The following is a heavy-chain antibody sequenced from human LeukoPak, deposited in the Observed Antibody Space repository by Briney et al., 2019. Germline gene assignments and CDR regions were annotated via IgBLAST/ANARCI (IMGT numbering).Heavy chain of an antibody. D-gene: IGHD6-19*01. J-gene: IGHJ4*02. CDR2: ISYDGSKK. CDR3: AKDDYSSGWYTVGDY. CDR1: GFTFRSYG. Sequence: GRSLRLSCAASGFTFRSYGMHWVRQAPGKGLEWVAVISYDGSKKYYGDSVKGRFTISRGNSKNTVYLQMNSLRAEDTAVYYCAKDDYSSGWYTVGDYWGQGTLVTVSS. V-gene: IGHV3-30*18.